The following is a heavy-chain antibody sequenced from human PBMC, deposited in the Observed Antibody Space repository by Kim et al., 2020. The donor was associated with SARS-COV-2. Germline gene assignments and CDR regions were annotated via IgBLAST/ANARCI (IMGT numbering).Heavy chain of an antibody. V-gene: IGHV3-73*01. J-gene: IGHJ4*02. D-gene: IGHD6-13*01. Sequence: KGRFTISRDDSKNTAYLQMNSLKTEDTAVYYCTRQFSDRPQQLARRAFDYWGQGTLVTVSS. CDR3: TRQFSDRPQQLARRAFDY.